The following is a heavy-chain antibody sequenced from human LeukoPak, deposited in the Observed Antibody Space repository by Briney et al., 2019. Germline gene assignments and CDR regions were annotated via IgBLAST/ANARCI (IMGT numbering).Heavy chain of an antibody. D-gene: IGHD6-13*01. CDR1: GFTFSDYG. V-gene: IGHV3-30*02. CDR3: AKGSSWSFDY. CDR2: IRYDGSNK. Sequence: GGSLRLSCAASGFTFSDYGMHWVRQAPGKGLEWVAFIRYDGSNKYYADSVKGRFTISRDNSKNTLYLQMNSLRAEDTAVYYGAKGSSWSFDYWGQGTLVTVSS. J-gene: IGHJ4*02.